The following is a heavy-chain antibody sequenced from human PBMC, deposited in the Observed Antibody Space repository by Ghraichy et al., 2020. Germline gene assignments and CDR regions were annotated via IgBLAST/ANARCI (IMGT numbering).Heavy chain of an antibody. V-gene: IGHV4-59*08. CDR3: ARRVTTTPGERFDP. J-gene: IGHJ5*02. CDR1: GGSFSTYY. CDR2: IYDSGST. D-gene: IGHD3-10*01. Sequence: ESLNISCTVSGGSFSTYYRTWIRQPPGKELEWIGYIYDSGSTIYNPSLKSRVTISADTSRNQFSLRLTSVTAADTAVYYCARRVTTTPGERFDPWGQGTLVTVSS.